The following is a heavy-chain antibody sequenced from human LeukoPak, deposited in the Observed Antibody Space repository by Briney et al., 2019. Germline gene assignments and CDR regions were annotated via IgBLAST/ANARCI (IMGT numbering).Heavy chain of an antibody. V-gene: IGHV3-21*01. CDR3: AKDRGGSIFGAYYFDY. Sequence: GGSLRLSCAASGFTFSSYSMNWVRQAPGKGLEWVSSISSSSSYIYYADSVKGRFTISRDNAKNSLYLQMNSLRAEDTAVYYCAKDRGGSIFGAYYFDYWGQGTLVTVSS. J-gene: IGHJ4*02. D-gene: IGHD3-3*01. CDR1: GFTFSSYS. CDR2: ISSSSSYI.